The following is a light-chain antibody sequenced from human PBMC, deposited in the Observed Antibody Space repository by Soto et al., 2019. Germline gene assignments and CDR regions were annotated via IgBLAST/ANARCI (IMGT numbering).Light chain of an antibody. CDR3: SSYTSSSTVV. Sequence: QSVLTQPASVSGSPGQSITISCTGTSSDVGGYNYVSWYQQHPGKAPKLMIYDVSNRPSGVSNRFSGSKSGNTASLTISGLQAEDEADYYCSSYTSSSTVVFGGGTKLTRP. CDR2: DVS. CDR1: SSDVGGYNY. J-gene: IGLJ2*01. V-gene: IGLV2-14*03.